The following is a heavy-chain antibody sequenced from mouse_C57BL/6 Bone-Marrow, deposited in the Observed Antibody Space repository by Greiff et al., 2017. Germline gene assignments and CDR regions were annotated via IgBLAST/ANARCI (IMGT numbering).Heavy chain of an antibody. CDR3: ARDVHYYGSSPWFAY. J-gene: IGHJ3*01. D-gene: IGHD1-1*01. Sequence: GKLVESGGGLVKPGGSLKLSCAASGFTFSSYAMSWVRQTPEKRLEWVATISDGGSYTYYPDNVKGRFTISRDNAKNNLYLQMSHLKSEDTAMYYCARDVHYYGSSPWFAYWGQGTLVTVSA. CDR2: ISDGGSYT. CDR1: GFTFSSYA. V-gene: IGHV5-4*01.